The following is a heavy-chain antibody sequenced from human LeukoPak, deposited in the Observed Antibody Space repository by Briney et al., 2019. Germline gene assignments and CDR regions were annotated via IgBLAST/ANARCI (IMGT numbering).Heavy chain of an antibody. CDR1: GYIFTGYY. CDR2: INPNSGDT. D-gene: IGHD6-6*01. V-gene: IGHV1-2*02. CDR3: ARVGTSIAALGRFDP. J-gene: IGHJ5*02. Sequence: ASVKVSCKASGYIFTGYYMHWVRQAPGQGLEWMGWINPNSGDTNYAQKFQGRVTMTRDMSTSTDYMELSSLRSEDTAVYYCARVGTSIAALGRFDPWGQGTLVTVSS.